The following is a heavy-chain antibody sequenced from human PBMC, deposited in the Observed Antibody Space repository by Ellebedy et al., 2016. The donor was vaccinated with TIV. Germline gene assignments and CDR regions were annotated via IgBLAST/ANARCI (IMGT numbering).Heavy chain of an antibody. D-gene: IGHD3-16*01. V-gene: IGHV4-59*12. CDR2: IYHMGSA. CDR1: GGSISHYY. Sequence: SETLSLXXTVSGGSISHYYWSWIRQSPGKGLEWIGDIYHMGSANYNPSLKSRVTISMDTSKNQFSLTLFSVTPADTAVYYCARDVASSATRGPWFDPWGQGARVTISS. J-gene: IGHJ5*02. CDR3: ARDVASSATRGPWFDP.